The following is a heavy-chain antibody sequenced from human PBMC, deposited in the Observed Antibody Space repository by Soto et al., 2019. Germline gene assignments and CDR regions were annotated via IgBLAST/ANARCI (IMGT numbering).Heavy chain of an antibody. V-gene: IGHV3-48*01. Sequence: EVQLVESGGGLVQPGGSLRLSCAASGFTFSSYSMNWVRQAPGKGLEWVSYISSSSSTIYYADSVKGRFTISRDNAKNSLYLQMNSLRAEDTAVYYCARDQRVVVGYQFYYYMDVWGKGTTVTVSS. CDR2: ISSSSSTI. D-gene: IGHD2-2*01. CDR1: GFTFSSYS. J-gene: IGHJ6*03. CDR3: ARDQRVVVGYQFYYYMDV.